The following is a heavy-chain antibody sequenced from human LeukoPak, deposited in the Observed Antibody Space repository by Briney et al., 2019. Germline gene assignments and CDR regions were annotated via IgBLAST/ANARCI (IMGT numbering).Heavy chain of an antibody. D-gene: IGHD1-26*01. CDR2: ISWNSGSI. Sequence: PGGSLRLSCSASGFTFDDYAMHWVRQAPGKGLEWVSGISWNSGSIGYADSVKGRFTISRDNAKNSLYLQMNSLRAEDTALYYCAKTPMGATMIIGYFDYWGQGTLVTVSS. CDR3: AKTPMGATMIIGYFDY. V-gene: IGHV3-9*01. CDR1: GFTFDDYA. J-gene: IGHJ4*02.